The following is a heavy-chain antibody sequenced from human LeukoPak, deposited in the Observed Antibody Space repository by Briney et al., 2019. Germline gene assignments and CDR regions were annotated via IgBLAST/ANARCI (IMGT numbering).Heavy chain of an antibody. Sequence: GGSLRLSCAASGFTFSDYYMSWRRQAPGKGVERVSYISSSGNTIYYADSVKGRFTISRDNAKNSLYLQMNSLRDEDTALYYCAKVYYDSSGYYYDGYSFDYWGQGTLVTVSS. CDR1: GFTFSDYY. D-gene: IGHD3-22*01. CDR2: ISSSGNTI. CDR3: AKVYYDSSGYYYDGYSFDY. J-gene: IGHJ4*02. V-gene: IGHV3-11*04.